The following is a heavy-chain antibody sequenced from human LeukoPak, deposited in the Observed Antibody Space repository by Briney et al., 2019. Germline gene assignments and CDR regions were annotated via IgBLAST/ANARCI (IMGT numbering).Heavy chain of an antibody. Sequence: ASVKVSCKASGYTFTSYDINWVRQATGQGLEWMGWMNPNSGNTGYAQKFQGRVTMIRNTSISTAYMELSSLRSEDTAVYYCARRYDFWSGYQLYYYYGMDVWGQGTTVTVSS. V-gene: IGHV1-8*01. CDR2: MNPNSGNT. CDR1: GYTFTSYD. D-gene: IGHD3-3*01. J-gene: IGHJ6*02. CDR3: ARRYDFWSGYQLYYYYGMDV.